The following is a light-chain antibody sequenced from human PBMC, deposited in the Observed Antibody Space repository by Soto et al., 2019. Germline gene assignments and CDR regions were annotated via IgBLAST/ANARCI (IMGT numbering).Light chain of an antibody. V-gene: IGKV1-39*01. Sequence: IEVTQSPSSLAASLGDRVTITCRARQTIGTSVNWYRQKSGEAPELLIYDASTLQSGVPSRFRGGASGTDFTLTISSLQLDELATYDCQQSYNTPLTFGQGTQVDIK. J-gene: IGKJ1*01. CDR3: QQSYNTPLT. CDR1: QTIGTS. CDR2: DAS.